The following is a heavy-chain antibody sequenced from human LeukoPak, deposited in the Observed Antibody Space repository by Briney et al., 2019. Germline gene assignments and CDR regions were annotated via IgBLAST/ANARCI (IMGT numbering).Heavy chain of an antibody. CDR2: MNPNSGDT. CDR1: GYIFTSYD. D-gene: IGHD3-9*01. Sequence: ASVKVSCKASGYIFTSYDINWVRQATGQGLEGMGWMNPNSGDTGYAQTFLGRVTLTRDTSISTAYMELSSLRYEDTAVYYCARGPDYDLLTGYPDYYYYSMDVWGKGTTVTVSS. J-gene: IGHJ6*03. V-gene: IGHV1-8*01. CDR3: ARGPDYDLLTGYPDYYYYSMDV.